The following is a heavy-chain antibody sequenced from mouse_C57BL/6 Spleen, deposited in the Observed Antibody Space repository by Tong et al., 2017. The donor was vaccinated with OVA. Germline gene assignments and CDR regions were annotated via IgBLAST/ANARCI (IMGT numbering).Heavy chain of an antibody. CDR2: IWSDGST. CDR3: ARNWGYYGSPYYFDY. J-gene: IGHJ2*01. CDR1: GFSLTSYG. D-gene: IGHD1-1*01. Sequence: VQLKESRPGLVAPSQSLSITFTVSGFSLTSYGVHWVRQPPGKGLEWLVVIWSDGSTTYNSALKSRLSISKDNSKSQVFVKMNSLQTEDTAMYYCARNWGYYGSPYYFDYWGQGTTLTVSS. V-gene: IGHV2-6*02.